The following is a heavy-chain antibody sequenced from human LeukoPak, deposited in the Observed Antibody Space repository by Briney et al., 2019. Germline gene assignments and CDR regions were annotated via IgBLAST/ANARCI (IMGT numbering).Heavy chain of an antibody. CDR1: GYTFTNYD. D-gene: IGHD6-6*01. V-gene: IGHV1-18*01. J-gene: IGHJ3*01. CDR3: ARAPGYSTSSGAFDF. Sequence: ASVKVSCKASGYTFTNYDITWVRQAPGQGLEWVGWVSSYNGNTNYAQKLQGRVTMTTDSSSSTAYMELRSLRSDDTAVYYCARAPGYSTSSGAFDFWGQGTMVTVSS. CDR2: VSSYNGNT.